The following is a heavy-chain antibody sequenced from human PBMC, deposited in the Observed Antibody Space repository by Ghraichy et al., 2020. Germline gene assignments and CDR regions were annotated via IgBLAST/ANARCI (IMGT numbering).Heavy chain of an antibody. D-gene: IGHD6-19*01. Sequence: GGSLRLSCAASGFIFSSYWMSWVRQAPGKGLEWVANIAHDGSEKYYVDSVKGRFTISRDNGKNSMDLQMNSLRAEDTAVYYCVLFTRRSGTNYWGQGTLVTVSS. J-gene: IGHJ4*02. CDR2: IAHDGSEK. CDR3: VLFTRRSGTNY. CDR1: GFIFSSYW. V-gene: IGHV3-7*01.